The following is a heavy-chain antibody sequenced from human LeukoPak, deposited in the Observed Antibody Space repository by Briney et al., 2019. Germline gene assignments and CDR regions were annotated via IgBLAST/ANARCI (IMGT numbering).Heavy chain of an antibody. CDR3: ARRQGCSRTSCPPDY. D-gene: IGHD2-2*01. J-gene: IGHJ4*02. CDR2: IYPGDSDT. V-gene: IGHV5-51*01. Sequence: PGGSLKISCRGSGYSFNTYWIGWVRQMPGKGLEWMGIIYPGDSDTRYSPSFQGQVTMSADKSINTAYLQWSSLKASDTAMYYCARRQGCSRTSCPPDYWGQGTLVTVSS. CDR1: GYSFNTYW.